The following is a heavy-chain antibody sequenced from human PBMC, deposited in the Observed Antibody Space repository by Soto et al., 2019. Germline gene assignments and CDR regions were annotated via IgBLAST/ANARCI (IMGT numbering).Heavy chain of an antibody. CDR1: GFTFSSYS. CDR2: ISSSSSYI. Sequence: EVQLVESGGGLVKPGGSLRLSCAASGFTFSSYSMNWVRQAPGKGLEWVSSISSSSSYIYYADSVKGRFTISRDNAKNSLYLQMNSRRAEDTAVYYCARDYYDFWSGYYFGSDYWGQGTLVTVSS. CDR3: ARDYYDFWSGYYFGSDY. V-gene: IGHV3-21*01. D-gene: IGHD3-3*01. J-gene: IGHJ4*02.